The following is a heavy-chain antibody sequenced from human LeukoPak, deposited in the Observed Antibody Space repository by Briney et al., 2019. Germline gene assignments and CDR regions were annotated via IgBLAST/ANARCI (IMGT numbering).Heavy chain of an antibody. CDR3: ARQDGITMIVGPMDV. D-gene: IGHD3-22*01. CDR2: IYPGDSDT. V-gene: IGHV5-51*01. Sequence: GESLKISCKGSGHIFTSYWIGWVRQMPGKGLEWMGIIYPGDSDTRYSPSFQGQVTISADKSISTAYLQWSSLKASDTAMYYCARQDGITMIVGPMDVWGQGTTVTVSS. J-gene: IGHJ6*02. CDR1: GHIFTSYW.